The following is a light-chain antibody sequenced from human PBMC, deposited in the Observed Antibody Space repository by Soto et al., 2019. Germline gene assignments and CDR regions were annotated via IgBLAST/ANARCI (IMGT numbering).Light chain of an antibody. CDR1: SSDVGGYNF. Sequence: QSVLTQPPSASGSLGQSVTISCTGTSSDVGGYNFVSWYQHHPGKAPKLMISEVSKRPSWFPDRFSGSKSGNTASLTVSGLQAEDEADYYCSSYVGSKVFGGGTKVTVL. CDR2: EVS. J-gene: IGLJ3*02. V-gene: IGLV2-8*01. CDR3: SSYVGSKV.